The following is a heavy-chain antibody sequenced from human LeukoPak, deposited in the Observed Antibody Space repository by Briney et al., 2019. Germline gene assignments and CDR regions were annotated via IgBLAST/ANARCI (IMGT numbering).Heavy chain of an antibody. CDR1: GFTFSSYG. Sequence: GGSLRLSCAASGFTFSSYGMHWFRQPPGKGLEWVAAISYDGSNKYYADSVKGRFTISRDNSKNTLYLQMNSLRAEDTAVYYCAVSWWFDPWGQGTLVTVSS. CDR3: AVSWWFDP. CDR2: ISYDGSNK. V-gene: IGHV3-30*03. D-gene: IGHD3-10*01. J-gene: IGHJ5*02.